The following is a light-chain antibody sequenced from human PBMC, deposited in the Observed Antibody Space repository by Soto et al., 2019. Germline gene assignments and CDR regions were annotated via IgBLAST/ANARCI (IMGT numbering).Light chain of an antibody. CDR2: GAS. CDR3: KQSYNTQWT. V-gene: IGKV1-39*01. J-gene: IGKJ1*01. Sequence: DTQMTQSPSANAGSVGHRLTITCXASQSISTYLEWFQQKPGKAPKLLIYGASTLQSGVPSRFSGSGSGTDFTLTISSLQPEDFATYYCKQSYNTQWTFGQGTKVDIK. CDR1: QSISTY.